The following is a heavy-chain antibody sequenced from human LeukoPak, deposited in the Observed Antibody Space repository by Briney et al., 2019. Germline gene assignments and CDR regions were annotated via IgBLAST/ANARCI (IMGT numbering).Heavy chain of an antibody. D-gene: IGHD3-9*01. J-gene: IGHJ4*02. V-gene: IGHV1-69*04. CDR3: ARDYDILTGVDY. Sequence: SVKVSCKASGGTFSSYAISWVRQAPGQGLEWMGRIIPILGIANYAQKFQGRVTITADKSTSTAYMELSSLRSEDTAVYYCARDYDILTGVDYWGQGTLVTVSS. CDR2: IIPILGIA. CDR1: GGTFSSYA.